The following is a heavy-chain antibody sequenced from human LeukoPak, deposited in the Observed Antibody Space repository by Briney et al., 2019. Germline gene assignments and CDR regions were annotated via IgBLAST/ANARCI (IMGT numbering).Heavy chain of an antibody. V-gene: IGHV3-23*01. J-gene: IGHJ4*02. Sequence: GGSLRLSCAASGFTFSSYAMTWVRQAPGKGLEWVSALSGSGGSTFYADSVKGRFTISRDNSKNTLYLQMNSLRAEDTAVYYCARGPKVPAPTCYFDYWGQGTLVTVSS. D-gene: IGHD2-2*01. CDR2: LSGSGGST. CDR3: ARGPKVPAPTCYFDY. CDR1: GFTFSSYA.